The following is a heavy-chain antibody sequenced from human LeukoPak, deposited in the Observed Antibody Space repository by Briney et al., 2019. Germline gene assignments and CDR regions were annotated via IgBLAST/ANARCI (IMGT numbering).Heavy chain of an antibody. Sequence: GGSLRLSCAASGFTFSSYSMTWVRQAPGKGLEWVTSISGSSTYIYYADSMKGRFTISRDNAKNSLYLQMNSLRAEHTAVFYCARDYPFGDYALDYWGQGTLVTVSS. D-gene: IGHD4-17*01. CDR3: ARDYPFGDYALDY. J-gene: IGHJ4*02. CDR1: GFTFSSYS. V-gene: IGHV3-21*01. CDR2: ISGSSTYI.